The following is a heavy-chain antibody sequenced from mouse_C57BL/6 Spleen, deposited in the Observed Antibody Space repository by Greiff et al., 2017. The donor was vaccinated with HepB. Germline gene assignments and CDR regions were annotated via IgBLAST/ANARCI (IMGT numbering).Heavy chain of an antibody. CDR3: ARPAYGSPNYYAMDY. CDR1: DSEVFPIAY. D-gene: IGHD1-1*01. Sequence: SGSELRSPGSSVKLSCKDFDSEVFPIAYMSWVRQKPGHGFEWIGGILPSIGRTIYGEKFEDKATLDADTLSNTAYLELNSLTSEDSAIYYCARPAYGSPNYYAMDYWGQGTSVTVSS. CDR2: ILPSIGRT. V-gene: IGHV15-2*01. J-gene: IGHJ4*01.